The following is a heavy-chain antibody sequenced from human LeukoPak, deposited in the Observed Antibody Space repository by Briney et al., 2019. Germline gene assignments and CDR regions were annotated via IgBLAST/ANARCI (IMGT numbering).Heavy chain of an antibody. Sequence: GGSLRLSCAASGFTFTSYSMNWVRQALGKGLEWVSTISGGGGSTYYADSVKGRFTISRDNSKNTLYLQVNSLRAEDTAVYYCAKGGKWDVTPFDYWGQGTLVTVSS. CDR3: AKGGKWDVTPFDY. V-gene: IGHV3-23*01. D-gene: IGHD1-26*01. CDR1: GFTFTSYS. CDR2: ISGGGGST. J-gene: IGHJ4*02.